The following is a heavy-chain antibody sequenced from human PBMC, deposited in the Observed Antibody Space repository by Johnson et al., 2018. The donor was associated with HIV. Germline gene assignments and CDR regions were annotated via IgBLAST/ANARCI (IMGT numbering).Heavy chain of an antibody. J-gene: IGHJ3*02. CDR1: GFTFSYYG. Sequence: QVLLVESGGGVVQPGRSLRLSCAASGFTFSYYGIHWVRQAPGKGLEWVAVIWYDGSNKYYVDSVKGRFSISRDNAKNSLFLQMNSLRAEDTAVYYCARDGAIPPGQYCSGGSCHGGDAFDIWGQGTMVTVSS. D-gene: IGHD2-15*01. V-gene: IGHV3-33*01. CDR2: IWYDGSNK. CDR3: ARDGAIPPGQYCSGGSCHGGDAFDI.